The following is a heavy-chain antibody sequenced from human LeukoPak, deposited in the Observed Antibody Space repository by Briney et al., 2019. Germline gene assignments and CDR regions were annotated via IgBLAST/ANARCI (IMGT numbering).Heavy chain of an antibody. V-gene: IGHV3-33*08. CDR1: GFTFDDYA. Sequence: GGSLRLSCAASGFTFDDYAVHWVRQAPGKGLEWVAVIWYDGSNKYYADSVKGRFTISRDNSKNTLYLQMNSLRAEDTAVYYCARVRIQLWSDAFDIWGQGTMVTVSS. CDR3: ARVRIQLWSDAFDI. CDR2: IWYDGSNK. D-gene: IGHD5-18*01. J-gene: IGHJ3*02.